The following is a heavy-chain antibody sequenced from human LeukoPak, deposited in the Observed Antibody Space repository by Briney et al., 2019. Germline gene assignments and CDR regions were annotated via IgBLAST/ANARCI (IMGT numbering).Heavy chain of an antibody. D-gene: IGHD3-10*01. CDR2: IKHDGSEK. CDR3: AKYTSGTSYRGLDQ. V-gene: IGHV3-7*05. Sequence: GGSLRLSCAASGFSFSIYWMSWVRQPPGKGLEWVANIKHDGSEKYYVDSVKGRFSISRDDAKNSVYLQMNSLRADDTAVYYCAKYTSGTSYRGLDQWGQGTLVTVSS. J-gene: IGHJ4*02. CDR1: GFSFSIYW.